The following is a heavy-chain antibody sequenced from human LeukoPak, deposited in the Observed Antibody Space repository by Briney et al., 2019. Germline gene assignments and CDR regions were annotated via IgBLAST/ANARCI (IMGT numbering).Heavy chain of an antibody. CDR2: SSTYNSDS. D-gene: IGHD1-1*01. V-gene: IGHV1-18*01. CDR3: ARESNWAYYFDY. CDR1: GYTFTSYG. J-gene: IGHJ4*02. Sequence: ASVKVSCKASGYTFTSYGISWVRQAPGQGFEWMGWSSTYNSDSKYAQSLQGRVTMTTDTSTNTAYMELRDLRSDDTAVYYCARESNWAYYFDYWGQGTLV.